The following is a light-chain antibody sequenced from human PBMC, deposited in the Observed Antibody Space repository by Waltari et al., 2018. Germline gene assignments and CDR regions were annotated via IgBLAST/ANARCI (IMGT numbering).Light chain of an antibody. CDR3: GTWNIGLSLWV. J-gene: IGLJ3*02. CDR1: FTNLGNGH. CDR2: DHD. Sequence: QSVLTQPPSVSAAPGQKVTISCSGSFTNLGNGHISWYQQVPGAAPKLLIYDHDKRPSGTPDRFSASNSGTSATLGITGVQTGDEADYYCGTWNIGLSLWVFGGGTRLTVL. V-gene: IGLV1-51*01.